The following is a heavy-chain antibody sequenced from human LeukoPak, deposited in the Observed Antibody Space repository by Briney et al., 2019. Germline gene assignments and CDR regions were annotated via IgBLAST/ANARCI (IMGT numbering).Heavy chain of an antibody. Sequence: PGGSLGLSCAASGFTFSSYTLNWVRQAPGKGLEWVSYISSGGGAIYYADSVKGRFTISRDNAENSLYLQMSSLRAEDTAVYYCARDNYRGFDYWGQGTLVTVSS. CDR3: ARDNYRGFDY. D-gene: IGHD5-24*01. J-gene: IGHJ4*02. CDR2: ISSGGGAI. V-gene: IGHV3-48*04. CDR1: GFTFSSYT.